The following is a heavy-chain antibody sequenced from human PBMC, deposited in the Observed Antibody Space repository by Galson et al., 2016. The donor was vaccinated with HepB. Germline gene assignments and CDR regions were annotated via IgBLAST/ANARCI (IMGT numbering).Heavy chain of an antibody. Sequence: SVKVSCKASGYRFGDYAMHWVRQAPGQSLEWMGWIDAGDVNAEYSEKFQGRVTISRDTSATTVSMELSSLRTEDTAMYYCARGFRIAADYWGQGTQVTVSS. CDR2: IDAGDVNA. CDR1: GYRFGDYA. D-gene: IGHD6-13*01. V-gene: IGHV1-3*01. CDR3: ARGFRIAADY. J-gene: IGHJ4*02.